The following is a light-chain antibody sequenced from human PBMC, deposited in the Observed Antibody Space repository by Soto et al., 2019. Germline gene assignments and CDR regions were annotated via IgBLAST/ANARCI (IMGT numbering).Light chain of an antibody. CDR1: NIASKS. Sequence: SYELTQPPSVSVAPGQTARITCGGNNIASKSVHWYQQQPGQAPVLVVYDDKDRPSGIPERFSGSTSGNTATLTISRVEAGDEADYYCQVWDSRSDYECMFGGGTKLTVL. CDR2: DDK. J-gene: IGLJ3*02. CDR3: QVWDSRSDYECM. V-gene: IGLV3-21*02.